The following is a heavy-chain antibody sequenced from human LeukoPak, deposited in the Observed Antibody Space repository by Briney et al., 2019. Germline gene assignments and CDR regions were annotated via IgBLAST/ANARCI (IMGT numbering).Heavy chain of an antibody. Sequence: GSLRLSCAASGYNFSNYGLHWVRQAPGKGLEWVAGISHDGTNKNYAGSVKGRFTISRDNSENTLYLQMSSLRAEDTAVYYCARARDIVVVPAARTNYYYYGMDVWGQGTTVTVSS. CDR1: GYNFSNYG. V-gene: IGHV3-30*03. CDR3: ARARDIVVVPAARTNYYYYGMDV. CDR2: ISHDGTNK. J-gene: IGHJ6*02. D-gene: IGHD2-2*01.